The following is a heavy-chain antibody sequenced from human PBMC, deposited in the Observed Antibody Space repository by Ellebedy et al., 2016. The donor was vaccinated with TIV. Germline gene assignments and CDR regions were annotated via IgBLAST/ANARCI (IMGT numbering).Heavy chain of an antibody. CDR2: MQPGSGNT. J-gene: IGHJ5*02. Sequence: AASVKVSCKPSGYTFTSYDINWVRQAPGQGLAYLGWMQPGSGNTGYAQKFDGRITITRDTSTGTAYMELNSLRSEDTAVYYCTVGLFDPWGQGTLVTVSS. CDR1: GYTFTSYD. V-gene: IGHV1-8*01. D-gene: IGHD4-11*01. CDR3: TVGLFDP.